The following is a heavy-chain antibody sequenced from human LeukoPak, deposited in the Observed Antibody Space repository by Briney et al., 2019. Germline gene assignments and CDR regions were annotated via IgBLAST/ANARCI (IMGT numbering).Heavy chain of an antibody. Sequence: GSLRLSCAASGFTFSSYWMHWVRQAPGKGLVWVSRINSDGSSTSYADSVKGRFTISRDNAKNSLYLQMNSLRAEDTAVYYCARVIIVGAHDYWGQGTLVTVSS. J-gene: IGHJ4*02. CDR3: ARVIIVGAHDY. CDR1: GFTFSSYW. CDR2: INSDGSST. V-gene: IGHV3-74*01. D-gene: IGHD1-26*01.